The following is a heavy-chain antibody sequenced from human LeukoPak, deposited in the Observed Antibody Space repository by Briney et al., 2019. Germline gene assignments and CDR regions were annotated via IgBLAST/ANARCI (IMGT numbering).Heavy chain of an antibody. CDR2: IRYDATNK. D-gene: IGHD3-10*01. CDR1: GFTFSRYG. V-gene: IGHV3-30*02. Sequence: GGSLRLSCAASGFTFSRYGMHWVRQAPGKGLEWVAFIRYDATNKYSADSVKGRFTISRDNSKSTLYLQMNSLRAEDTAMYYCAKDYYYGSESYCTRFDYWGQGTLVTVSS. CDR3: AKDYYYGSESYCTRFDY. J-gene: IGHJ4*02.